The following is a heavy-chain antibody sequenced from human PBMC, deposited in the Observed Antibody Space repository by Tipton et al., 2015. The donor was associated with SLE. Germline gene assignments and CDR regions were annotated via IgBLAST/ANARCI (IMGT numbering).Heavy chain of an antibody. J-gene: IGHJ2*01. CDR3: ARYSLTNWHLDL. D-gene: IGHD2-15*01. V-gene: IGHV4-59*01. CDR1: GGSMSTYY. CDR2: IYYNGGT. Sequence: TLSLTCTVSGGSMSTYYWSWIRLPPGKGLEWIGYIYYNGGTSYNPSLNSRVTISVDTSRNQFSLKLTSVTAADSAVYYCARYSLTNWHLDLWGRGTLVTVSS.